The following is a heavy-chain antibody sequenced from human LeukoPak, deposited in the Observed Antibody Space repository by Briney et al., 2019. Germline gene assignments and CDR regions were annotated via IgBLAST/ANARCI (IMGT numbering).Heavy chain of an antibody. V-gene: IGHV3-13*01. Sequence: GGSLRLSCAASGFTFSSFDMHWVRQPTGQGLEWVSTIGTASDTYYPGSVEGRFTLSRDNAKNSLYLQMNSLTAEDTAVYYCARGPPRGKYYYMDVWGKGTTDTVSS. CDR1: GFTFSSFD. J-gene: IGHJ6*03. CDR2: IGTASDT. CDR3: ARGPPRGKYYYMDV. D-gene: IGHD1-1*01.